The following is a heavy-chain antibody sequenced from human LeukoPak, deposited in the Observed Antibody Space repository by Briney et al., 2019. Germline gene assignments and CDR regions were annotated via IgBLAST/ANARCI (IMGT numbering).Heavy chain of an antibody. J-gene: IGHJ4*02. Sequence: PSETLSLTCTVSGGSINSYYWSWIRQPPGKGLEWIGYIYYSGSTNYNPSLKSRVTISVDTSKNQFSLKLSSVTAADTAVYYCARGLSQAAAGDYWGQGTLVTVSS. CDR2: IYYSGST. D-gene: IGHD6-13*01. CDR3: ARGLSQAAAGDY. V-gene: IGHV4-59*01. CDR1: GGSINSYY.